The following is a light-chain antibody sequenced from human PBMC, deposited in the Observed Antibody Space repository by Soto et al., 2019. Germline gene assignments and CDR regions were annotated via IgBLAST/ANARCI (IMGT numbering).Light chain of an antibody. Sequence: QSALTQPPSASGSPGQSVTISCTGATSDVGFYNYVSWYQQYPGKAPKLMIFEAKKRPSGVPDRFSGSKSGNTASLTISGLQADDEADYYCCSYADDNIFVFGTGTKVTVL. CDR1: TSDVGFYNY. CDR3: CSYADDNIFV. V-gene: IGLV2-8*01. J-gene: IGLJ1*01. CDR2: EAK.